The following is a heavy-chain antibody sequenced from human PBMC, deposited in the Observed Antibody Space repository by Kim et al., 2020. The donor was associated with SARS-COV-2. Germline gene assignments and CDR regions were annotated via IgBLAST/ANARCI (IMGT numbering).Heavy chain of an antibody. CDR1: GFTFSRYA. J-gene: IGHJ4*01. CDR3: ARRDFWSTYPFDY. V-gene: IGHV3-30-3*01. CDR2: ISSDGTIQ. Sequence: GGSLRLSCATSGFTFSRYALHWVRQAPGRGLEWVAVISSDGTIQHYVDSVEGRFTIYRDNSKKTIFLQMNSLTPDDTAVYYCARRDFWSTYPFDYWGHGT. D-gene: IGHD3-3*01.